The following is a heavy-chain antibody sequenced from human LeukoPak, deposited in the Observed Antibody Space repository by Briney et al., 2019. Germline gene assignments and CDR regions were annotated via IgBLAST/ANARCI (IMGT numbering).Heavy chain of an antibody. CDR1: GYTLTELS. Sequence: GASVKVSCKVSGYTLTELSMHWVRQAPGKGLDWMGGFDPEDGETIYAQKFHGIVTMTEDTSTDTAYMELSSLRSEDTAVYYCATGGTNGVCYYWGQGTLVTVSS. CDR2: FDPEDGET. CDR3: ATGGTNGVCYY. D-gene: IGHD2-8*01. J-gene: IGHJ4*02. V-gene: IGHV1-24*01.